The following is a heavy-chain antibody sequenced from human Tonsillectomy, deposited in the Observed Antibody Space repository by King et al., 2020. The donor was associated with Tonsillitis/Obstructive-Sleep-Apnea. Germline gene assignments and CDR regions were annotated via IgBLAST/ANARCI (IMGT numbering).Heavy chain of an antibody. CDR3: ASMSPDGASSYYYMDI. Sequence: VQLVQSGAEVKKPGASVKVSCKASGYNFKSNGITWVRQAPGQGLEWMGWISAYNGDTKYAQKLQGRVTMTTDTSTRTAYMELRSLRSDDTAVYYGASMSPDGASSYYYMDIWGKGTTVTVSS. V-gene: IGHV1-18*01. CDR1: GYNFKSNG. J-gene: IGHJ6*03. D-gene: IGHD1-26*01. CDR2: ISAYNGDT.